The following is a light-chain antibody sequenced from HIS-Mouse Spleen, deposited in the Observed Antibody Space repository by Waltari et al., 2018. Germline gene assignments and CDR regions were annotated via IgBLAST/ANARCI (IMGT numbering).Light chain of an antibody. CDR2: RNN. Sequence: QSVLTQPPSASGTPGQRVTISCSGSSSNIGSNYVYWYQQLPGTAPKLLISRNNPRPSGVPDRFSGSKSGTSASLAISGLRSEDEADYYCAAWDDSLSGVFGGGTKLTVL. CDR3: AAWDDSLSGV. V-gene: IGLV1-47*01. J-gene: IGLJ2*01. CDR1: SSNIGSNY.